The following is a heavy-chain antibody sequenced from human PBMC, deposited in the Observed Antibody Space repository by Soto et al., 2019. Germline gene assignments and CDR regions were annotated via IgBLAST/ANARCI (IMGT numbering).Heavy chain of an antibody. CDR1: GGSFGGYY. D-gene: IGHD3-16*02. CDR2: INQSGST. Sequence: SETLSLTCAVYGGSFGGYYWSWIRQPPGKGLEWIGEINQSGSTYYNPSLKRRVSISIDTSTIQFSLRLRSVTAADTAVYYCARAQYDYVWGSYPQSDYWGKGSRVTVSS. V-gene: IGHV4-34*01. CDR3: ARAQYDYVWGSYPQSDY. J-gene: IGHJ4*02.